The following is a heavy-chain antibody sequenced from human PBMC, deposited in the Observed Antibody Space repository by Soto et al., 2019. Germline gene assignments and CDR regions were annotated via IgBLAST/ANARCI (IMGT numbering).Heavy chain of an antibody. D-gene: IGHD2-2*01. Sequence: VASVKVSCTASGGTFSSYTISWVRQAPGQGLEWMGRIIPILGIANYAQKFQGRVTITADKSTSTAYMELSSLRSEDTAVYYCARDCSSTSCYAYPWGQGTLVTVSS. CDR1: GGTFSSYT. CDR3: ARDCSSTSCYAYP. V-gene: IGHV1-69*04. J-gene: IGHJ5*02. CDR2: IIPILGIA.